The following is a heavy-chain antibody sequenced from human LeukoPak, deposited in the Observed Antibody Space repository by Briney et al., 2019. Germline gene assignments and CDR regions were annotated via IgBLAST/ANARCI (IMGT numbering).Heavy chain of an antibody. CDR2: INHSGST. CDR1: GRSFSGYY. J-gene: IGHJ6*02. V-gene: IGHV4-34*01. D-gene: IGHD2-2*01. CDR3: ARRENRAHCSSTTPCYYYYGMDV. Sequence: SETLSLTCAVYGRSFSGYYWSWIRQPPGKGLKWIGEINHSGSTNYNPSLKSRVTISVDTSKNQFSLKLSSVTAADTAVYYCARRENRAHCSSTTPCYYYYGMDVWGQGTTVTVSS.